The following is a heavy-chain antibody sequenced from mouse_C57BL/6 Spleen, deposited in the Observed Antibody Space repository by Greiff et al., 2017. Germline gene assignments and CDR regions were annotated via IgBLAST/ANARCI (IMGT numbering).Heavy chain of an antibody. J-gene: IGHJ3*01. CDR1: GFNIKDDY. CDR3: TTGDSNYGGFAY. CDR2: IDPANGDT. D-gene: IGHD2-5*01. V-gene: IGHV14-4*01. Sequence: VQLQQSGAELVRPGASVKLSCTASGFNIKDDYMHWVKQRPEQGLEWIGWIDPANGDTEYASKFQGKATITADTSSNTAYLQLSSLTSEDTAVYYCTTGDSNYGGFAYWGQGTLVTVSA.